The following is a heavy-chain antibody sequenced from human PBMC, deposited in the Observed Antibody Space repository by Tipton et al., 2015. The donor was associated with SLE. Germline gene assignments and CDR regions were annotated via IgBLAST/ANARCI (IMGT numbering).Heavy chain of an antibody. CDR3: AKDSRRWLQSDAFDR. Sequence: GSLRLSCAASGFTFSSYVMHWVRQAPGKGLEYVSAISSNGGSTYYADSVKGRFTISRDNSKNTLYLQMSSLRSEDTAVYYCAKDSRRWLQSDAFDRWGQGTMVTVSS. V-gene: IGHV3-64*02. CDR2: ISSNGGST. D-gene: IGHD5-24*01. CDR1: GFTFSSYV. J-gene: IGHJ3*01.